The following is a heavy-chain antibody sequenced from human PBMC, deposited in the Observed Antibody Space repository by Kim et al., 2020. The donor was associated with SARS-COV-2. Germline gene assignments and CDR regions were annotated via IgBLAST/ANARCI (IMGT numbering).Heavy chain of an antibody. Sequence: DAAKGRFTISRDNAKNSLYLQMNSLRAEDMAVYYCARAMSIAAAGTYFDYWGQGTLVTVSS. D-gene: IGHD6-13*01. J-gene: IGHJ4*02. V-gene: IGHV3-21*01. CDR3: ARAMSIAAAGTYFDY.